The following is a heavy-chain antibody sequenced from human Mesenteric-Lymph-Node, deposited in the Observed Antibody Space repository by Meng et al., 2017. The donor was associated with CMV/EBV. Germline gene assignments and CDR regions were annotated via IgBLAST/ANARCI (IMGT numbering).Heavy chain of an antibody. CDR3: ARVGRRVPAANGDV. D-gene: IGHD2-2*01. CDR1: GFTFSSYW. V-gene: IGHV3-7*01. CDR2: IKQDGSEK. Sequence: GESLKISCAASGFTFSSYWMSWVRQAPGKGLEWVANIKQDGSEKYYVDSVKGRFTISRDNAKNSLYLQMNSLRAEDTAVYYCARVGRRVPAANGDVWGQGTTVTVSS. J-gene: IGHJ6*02.